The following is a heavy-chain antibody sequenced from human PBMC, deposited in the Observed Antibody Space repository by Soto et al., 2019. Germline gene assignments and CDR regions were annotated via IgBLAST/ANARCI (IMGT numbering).Heavy chain of an antibody. Sequence: GESLKISCKGSGYSFTSYWISWVRQMPGKGLEWMGRIDPSDSYTNYSPSFQGHVTISADKSISTAYLQWSSLKASDTAMYYCVKGWKPKSYYFDYWGHGTLVIVSS. J-gene: IGHJ4*01. CDR1: GYSFTSYW. V-gene: IGHV5-10-1*01. CDR2: IDPSDSYT. CDR3: VKGWKPKSYYFDY. D-gene: IGHD1-1*01.